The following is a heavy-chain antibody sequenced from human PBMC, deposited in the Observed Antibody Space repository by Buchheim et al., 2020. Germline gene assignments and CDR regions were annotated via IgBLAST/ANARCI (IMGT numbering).Heavy chain of an antibody. D-gene: IGHD4-11*01. V-gene: IGHV3-30*02. CDR3: AKDGLNSNRYLDY. CDR1: GFTFSSYG. J-gene: IGHJ4*02. CDR2: IRYDGSNK. Sequence: QVQLVESGGGVVQPGRSLRLSCAASGFTFSSYGMHWVRQAPGKGLEWVAFIRYDGSNKYYADSVKGRFNISRDNSKNTVYLQMNSLRAEDTAVYYCAKDGLNSNRYLDYWGQGTL.